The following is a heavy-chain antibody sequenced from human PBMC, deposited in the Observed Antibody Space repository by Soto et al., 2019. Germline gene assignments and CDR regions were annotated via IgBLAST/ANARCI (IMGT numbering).Heavy chain of an antibody. D-gene: IGHD4-17*01. CDR3: ANTNRPVTPSIYYYYYGMDV. Sequence: RRLSCAASGFTFSSYGMHWVRQAPGKGLEWVAVISYDGSNKYYADSVKGRFTISSDNSKNTLYMHMNSLRAEDTAVYYCANTNRPVTPSIYYYYYGMDVWGQGTMVTVSS. V-gene: IGHV3-30*18. CDR2: ISYDGSNK. J-gene: IGHJ6*02. CDR1: GFTFSSYG.